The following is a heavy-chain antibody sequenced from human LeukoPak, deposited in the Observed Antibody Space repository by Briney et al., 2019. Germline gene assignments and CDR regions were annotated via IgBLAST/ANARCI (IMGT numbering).Heavy chain of an antibody. CDR1: GGSISSYY. J-gene: IGHJ4*02. V-gene: IGHV4-59*01. Sequence: SETLSLTCTVSGGSISSYYWNWIRQTPGKGLEWVGYIYYSGSNNYNTSLKSRVTISVDTSKNQFSLKVYSVTAADTAVYYCARFQSGTTLLGGYLDYWGQGTLVTASS. D-gene: IGHD1-26*01. CDR2: IYYSGSN. CDR3: ARFQSGTTLLGGYLDY.